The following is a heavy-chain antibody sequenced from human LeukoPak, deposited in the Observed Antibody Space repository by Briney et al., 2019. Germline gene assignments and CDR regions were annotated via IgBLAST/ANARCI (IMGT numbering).Heavy chain of an antibody. J-gene: IGHJ3*01. CDR1: DFSFSTNW. CDR2: IKQDGSEV. D-gene: IGHD1-26*01. V-gene: IGHV3-7*01. CDR3: ARDASSGTYFSYAFDV. Sequence: GGSLRLSCAASDFSFSTNWMSWVRQAPGKGLEWVANIKQDGSEVYYVDSVKGRFTISRDNAKNSLYLQMNTLRAEDTAIYYCARDASSGTYFSYAFDVWGLGTMDTVSS.